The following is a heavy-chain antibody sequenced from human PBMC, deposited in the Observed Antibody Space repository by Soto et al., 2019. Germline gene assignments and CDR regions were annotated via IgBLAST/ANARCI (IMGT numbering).Heavy chain of an antibody. CDR3: ASAGGTIFGVVLNCMDV. J-gene: IGHJ6*02. CDR2: INPNSGGT. V-gene: IGHV1-2*04. CDR1: GYTFTGYY. Sequence: QVQLVQYGAEVKKPGASVKVYCKASGYTFTGYYMHWVRQAPGQGLEWMGWINPNSGGTNYAQKFQCWVTMTRDTSISSAYLELRRLRSVATAVYSCASAGGTIFGVVLNCMDVWGQGTLVTVSS. D-gene: IGHD3-3*01.